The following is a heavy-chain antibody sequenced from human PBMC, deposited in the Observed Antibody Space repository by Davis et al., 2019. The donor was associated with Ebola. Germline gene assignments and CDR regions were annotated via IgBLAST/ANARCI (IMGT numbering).Heavy chain of an antibody. CDR1: GGSISSHY. D-gene: IGHD1-1*01. CDR3: ARGKRPNDY. J-gene: IGHJ4*02. V-gene: IGHV4-34*01. CDR2: INHSGST. Sequence: PGGSLRLSCTVSGGSISSHYWSWIRQPPGKGLEWIGEINHSGSTNYNPSLKSRVTISVDTSKNQFSLKLSSVTAADTAVYYCARGKRPNDYWGQGTLVTVSS.